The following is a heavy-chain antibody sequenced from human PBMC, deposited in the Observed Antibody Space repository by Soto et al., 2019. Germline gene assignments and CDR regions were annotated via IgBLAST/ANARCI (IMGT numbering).Heavy chain of an antibody. D-gene: IGHD3-10*02. CDR3: ARGMSGGNWFDP. CDR2: MNPNSGNT. J-gene: IGHJ5*02. Sequence: QVQLVQSGAEVKKPGASVKVSCKASGYTFTSYDINWVQQATGQGLEWMGWMNPNSGNTDYAQKFQGRVTMTRNTSISTAYMELSSLTSEDTAVYYCARGMSGGNWFDPWGQGTLVTVPS. V-gene: IGHV1-8*01. CDR1: GYTFTSYD.